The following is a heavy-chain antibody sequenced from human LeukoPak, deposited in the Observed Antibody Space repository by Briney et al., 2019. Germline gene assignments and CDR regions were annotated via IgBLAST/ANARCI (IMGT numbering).Heavy chain of an antibody. CDR3: AKEGTTFTSRRIDS. V-gene: IGHV3-30-3*01. CDR2: ISYDGNNK. CDR1: GFTFSNYA. D-gene: IGHD4-11*01. J-gene: IGHJ4*02. Sequence: PGGSLRLSCAASGFTFSNYAIHWVRQAPGKGLEWVAVISYDGNNKYYTDSVKGRFTISRDNSENTLYLQMNGLRAEDTAVYYCAKEGTTFTSRRIDSWGQGTLVTVSS.